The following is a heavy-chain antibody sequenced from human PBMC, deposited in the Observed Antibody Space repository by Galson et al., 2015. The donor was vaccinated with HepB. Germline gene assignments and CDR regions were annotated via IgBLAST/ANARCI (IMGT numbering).Heavy chain of an antibody. Sequence: SLRLSCAASGFTVSTNDMTWVRQAPGKGLEWVSLIYAGGNTKYADAVKGRFTVSRDNPKNTLHLQMNSLRGEDTAVYYCARALYGYQLDLWGQGTLVTVSS. V-gene: IGHV3-66*01. J-gene: IGHJ5*02. D-gene: IGHD2-2*01. CDR1: GFTVSTND. CDR2: IYAGGNT. CDR3: ARALYGYQLDL.